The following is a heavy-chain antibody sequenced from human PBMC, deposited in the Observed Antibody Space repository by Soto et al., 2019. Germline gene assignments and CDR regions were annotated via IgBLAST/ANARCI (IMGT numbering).Heavy chain of an antibody. CDR1: GFTVSSNY. J-gene: IGHJ6*02. V-gene: IGHV3-53*01. CDR2: IYSGGST. Sequence: QSGGSLRLSCAASGFTVSSNYMSWVRQAPGKGLEWVSVIYSGGSTYYADSVKGRFTISRDNSKNTLYLQMNSLRAEDTAVYYCARDRMTIPYGMDVWGQGTTVTVSS. D-gene: IGHD3-3*01. CDR3: ARDRMTIPYGMDV.